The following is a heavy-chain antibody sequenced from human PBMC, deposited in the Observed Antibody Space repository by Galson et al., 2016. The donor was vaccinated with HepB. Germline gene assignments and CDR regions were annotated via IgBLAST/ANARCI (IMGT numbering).Heavy chain of an antibody. Sequence: SLRLSCAASGFTFNTYGMHWVRQAPGKELEWVAVIWYDGSNKYYADSVKGRFTISRDNSKNTLYLQMNGLRAEDTAVYYCAKVIGRDAYYYYGMDVWGQGTTVTVSS. V-gene: IGHV3-33*06. CDR1: GFTFNTYG. D-gene: IGHD2/OR15-2a*01. J-gene: IGHJ6*02. CDR2: IWYDGSNK. CDR3: AKVIGRDAYYYYGMDV.